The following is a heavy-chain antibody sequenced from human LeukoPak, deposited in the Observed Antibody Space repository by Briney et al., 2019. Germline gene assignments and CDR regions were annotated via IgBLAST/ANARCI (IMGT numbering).Heavy chain of an antibody. CDR3: AREGRYVDTAMLYNWFDP. Sequence: SETLSLTCTVSGGSVSSGSYYWGWLRQPPGKGLEWIEYIYYSGSTNYNPSLKSRVTISVDTSKNQFSLKLSSVTAADTAVYYCAREGRYVDTAMLYNWFDPWGQGTLVTVTS. CDR1: GGSVSSGSYY. V-gene: IGHV4-61*01. CDR2: IYYSGST. J-gene: IGHJ5*02. D-gene: IGHD5-18*01.